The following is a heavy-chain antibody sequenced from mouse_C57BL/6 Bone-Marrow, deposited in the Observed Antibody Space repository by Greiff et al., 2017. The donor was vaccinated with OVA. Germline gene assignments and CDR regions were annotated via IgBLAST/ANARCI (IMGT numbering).Heavy chain of an antibody. CDR3: ARPLYGYDGFDY. V-gene: IGHV1-36*01. J-gene: IGHJ2*01. Sequence: VHVKQSGPVLVKPGPSVKISCKASGFTFTDYYMHWVKQSHGKSLEWIGLVYPYNGGTSYNQKFKGKATLTVDTSSSTADMELNSLTSEDSAVYDCARPLYGYDGFDYWGQGTTLTVSS. CDR1: GFTFTDYY. CDR2: VYPYNGGT. D-gene: IGHD2-2*01.